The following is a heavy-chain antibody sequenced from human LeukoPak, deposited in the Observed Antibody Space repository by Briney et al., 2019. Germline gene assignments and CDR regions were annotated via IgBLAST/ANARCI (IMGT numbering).Heavy chain of an antibody. Sequence: SETLSLTCTVSGGSISSYYWSWIRQPPGKGLEWIGYIHYSGSTHYNPSLKSRVTISVDTSKNQFSLKLSSVTAADTAVYYCARSPRSTYFQHWGQGTLVTVSS. J-gene: IGHJ1*01. CDR1: GGSISSYY. CDR3: ARSPRSTYFQH. V-gene: IGHV4-59*12. CDR2: IHYSGST.